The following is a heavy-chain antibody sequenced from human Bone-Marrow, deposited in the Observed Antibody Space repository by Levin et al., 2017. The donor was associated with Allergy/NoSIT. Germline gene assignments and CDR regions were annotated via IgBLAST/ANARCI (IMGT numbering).Heavy chain of an antibody. Sequence: GGSLRLSCAASGFTFSDYYMSWIRQAPGKGLEWVSYISSSSSYTNYADSVKGRFTISRDNAKNSLYLQMNSLRAEDTAVYYCARDLSYYYYYYMDVWGKGTTVTVSS. CDR1: GFTFSDYY. CDR3: ARDLSYYYYYYMDV. V-gene: IGHV3-11*06. D-gene: IGHD2/OR15-2a*01. J-gene: IGHJ6*03. CDR2: ISSSSSYT.